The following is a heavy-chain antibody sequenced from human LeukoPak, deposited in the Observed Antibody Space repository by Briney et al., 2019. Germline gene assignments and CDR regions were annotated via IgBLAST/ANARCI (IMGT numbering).Heavy chain of an antibody. CDR3: ARSADRSGYFREITLYYFDY. CDR2: ISNRGTTI. V-gene: IGHV3-11*01. Sequence: GGSLRLSCAASGFTFSDFYMTWIRQAPGKRLEWVSYISNRGTTIHYADSVRGRFTISRDNAKKSLYLQMNGLRAEDTAVYYCARSADRSGYFREITLYYFDYWGQGTLVTVSS. CDR1: GFTFSDFY. J-gene: IGHJ4*02. D-gene: IGHD3-22*01.